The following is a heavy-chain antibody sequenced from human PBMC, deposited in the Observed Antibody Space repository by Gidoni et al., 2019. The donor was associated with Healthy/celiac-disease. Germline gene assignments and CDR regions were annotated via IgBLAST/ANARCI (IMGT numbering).Heavy chain of an antibody. Sequence: QVQLQESGPGLVKPSATLSLTCTVSGGSISSYYWSWIRQPPGKGLEWIGYIYYSGSTNYNPSLKSRVTISVDTSKNQFSLKLSSVTAADTAVYYCARVLWFGELLGAFDIWGQGTMVTVSS. V-gene: IGHV4-59*01. CDR3: ARVLWFGELLGAFDI. CDR2: IYYSGST. D-gene: IGHD3-10*01. CDR1: GGSISSYY. J-gene: IGHJ3*02.